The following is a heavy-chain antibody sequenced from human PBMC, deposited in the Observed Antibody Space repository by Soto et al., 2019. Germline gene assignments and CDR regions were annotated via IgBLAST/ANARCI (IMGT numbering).Heavy chain of an antibody. Sequence: GSLRLSCAAAGFTFSSYAMSWVRQAPGKGLEWVSAISGSGGSTYYADSVKGWFTISRDNSKNTLYLQMNSLRAEDTAVYYCAKLSGAGRFDPWGPGTLVTDSS. D-gene: IGHD1-26*01. CDR1: GFTFSSYA. J-gene: IGHJ5*02. V-gene: IGHV3-23*01. CDR2: ISGSGGST. CDR3: AKLSGAGRFDP.